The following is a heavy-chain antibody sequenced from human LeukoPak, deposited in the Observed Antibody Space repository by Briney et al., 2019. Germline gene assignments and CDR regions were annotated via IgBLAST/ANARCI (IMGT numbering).Heavy chain of an antibody. J-gene: IGHJ4*02. CDR3: TTDLVNIWWEVLPTSATQGN. V-gene: IGHV3-15*01. Sequence: GGSLRLSCAGSGFTFSHAWMGWVRQAPGKGLEWVGRITGIADGGTTDYAAPVEGRFTISRDDSEKTLYLQMNSLKIEDTAVYYCTTDLVNIWWEVLPTSATQGNWGQGTLVTVSS. D-gene: IGHD2-15*01. CDR2: ITGIADGGTT. CDR1: GFTFSHAW.